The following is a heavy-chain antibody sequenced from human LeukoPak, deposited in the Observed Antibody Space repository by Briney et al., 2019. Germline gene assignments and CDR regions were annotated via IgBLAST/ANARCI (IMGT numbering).Heavy chain of an antibody. Sequence: PGRSLRLSCAASGFTFSSYAMHWVRQAPGKGLEWVAVISYDGSNKYYADSVKGRFTISRDNSKNTLYLQMNSLRAEDTAVYYCANVHPSSYYFDYWGQGTLVTVSS. D-gene: IGHD6-6*01. CDR2: ISYDGSNK. CDR1: GFTFSSYA. J-gene: IGHJ4*02. V-gene: IGHV3-30-3*01. CDR3: ANVHPSSYYFDY.